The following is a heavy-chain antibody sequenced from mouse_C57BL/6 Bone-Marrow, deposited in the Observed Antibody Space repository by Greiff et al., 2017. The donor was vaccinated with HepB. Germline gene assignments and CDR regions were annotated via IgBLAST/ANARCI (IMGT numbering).Heavy chain of an antibody. V-gene: IGHV5-17*01. CDR3: ARGTVGYYAMDY. J-gene: IGHJ4*01. CDR1: GFTFSDYG. CDR2: ISSGSSTI. D-gene: IGHD1-1*01. Sequence: VKLMESGGGLVKPGGSLKLSCAASGFTFSDYGMHWVRQAPEKGLEWVAYISSGSSTIYYADTVKGRFTISRDNAKNTLFLQMTSLRSEDTAMYYCARGTVGYYAMDYWGQGTSVTVSS.